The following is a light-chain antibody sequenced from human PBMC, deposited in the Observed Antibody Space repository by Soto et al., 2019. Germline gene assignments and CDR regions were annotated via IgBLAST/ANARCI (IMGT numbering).Light chain of an antibody. V-gene: IGKV3-20*01. CDR2: GAS. CDR3: QHFDSAPPWT. J-gene: IGKJ1*01. Sequence: EIVLTQSPGTLSFSPGERATLSCRTSQSVSRTSLAWYQQKPGQAPRLRIYGASNRATGIPDRFSGSGSGTDFTLTISRLEPEDFAVYYCQHFDSAPPWTFGQGTKVEI. CDR1: QSVSRTS.